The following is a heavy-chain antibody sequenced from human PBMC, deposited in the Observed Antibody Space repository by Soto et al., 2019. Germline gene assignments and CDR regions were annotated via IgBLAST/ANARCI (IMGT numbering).Heavy chain of an antibody. V-gene: IGHV4-31*03. CDR1: GGSISSGGYY. D-gene: IGHD3-3*01. J-gene: IGHJ3*02. CDR3: ARERERGFWSGYFEPGDAFDI. Sequence: PSETLSLTCTVPGGSISSGGYYWSWIRQHPGKGLEWIGYIYYSGSTYYNPSLKSRVTISVDTSKNQFSLKLSSVTAADTAVYYCARERERGFWSGYFEPGDAFDIWGQGTMVTVSS. CDR2: IYYSGST.